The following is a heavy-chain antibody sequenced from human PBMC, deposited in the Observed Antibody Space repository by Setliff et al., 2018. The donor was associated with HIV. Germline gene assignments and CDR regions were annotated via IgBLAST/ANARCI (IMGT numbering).Heavy chain of an antibody. D-gene: IGHD3-22*01. CDR2: MNPDSRNT. CDR1: GYTFSNYD. CDR3: ARARTDYYDRRRRSHYYIDV. J-gene: IGHJ6*03. Sequence: ASVKVSCKSSGYTFSNYDINWVRQAAGQGPEWMGWMNPDSRNTGYAQRFEGRVTLTWDTSISTAYLELNHLKSDDTAVYYCARARTDYYDRRRRSHYYIDVWARGATVTV. V-gene: IGHV1-8*02.